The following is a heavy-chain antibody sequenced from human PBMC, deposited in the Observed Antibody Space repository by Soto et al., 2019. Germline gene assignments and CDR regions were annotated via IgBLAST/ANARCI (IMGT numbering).Heavy chain of an antibody. J-gene: IGHJ4*02. CDR3: ARNLYDYIWGSYRHDY. Sequence: PSETLSLTCTVSGGSISSYYWSWIRQPPGKGLEWIGYIYYSGSTNYNPSLKSRVTISVDTSKNQFSLKLSSVTAADTAVYYCARNLYDYIWGSYRHDYWGQGTLVTVSS. CDR2: IYYSGST. D-gene: IGHD3-16*02. V-gene: IGHV4-59*01. CDR1: GGSISSYY.